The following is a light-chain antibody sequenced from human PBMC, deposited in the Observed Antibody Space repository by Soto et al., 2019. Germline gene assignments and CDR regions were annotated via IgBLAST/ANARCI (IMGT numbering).Light chain of an antibody. V-gene: IGLV1-44*01. CDR2: SNN. J-gene: IGLJ3*02. CDR3: AAWADSLNGWV. Sequence: QSVLTQPPSASGTPGQRVTISCSGSSSNSGSNTVNWYQQLPGTAPKLLIYSNNQRPSGVPDRFSGSKSGTSASLAISGLQSEDEADYYCAAWADSLNGWVFGGGTKLTVL. CDR1: SSNSGSNT.